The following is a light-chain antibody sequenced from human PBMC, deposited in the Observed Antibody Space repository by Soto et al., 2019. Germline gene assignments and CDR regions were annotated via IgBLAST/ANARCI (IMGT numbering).Light chain of an antibody. J-gene: IGLJ1*01. CDR1: SSDVGGYNY. CDR2: EVS. V-gene: IGLV2-14*01. Sequence: QSALTQPASVSGSPGQSITISCTGTSSDVGGYNYVSWYQQYPGKAPKLMIFEVSNRPSGVSTRFSGSKSGNTASLTISELQAEDAADYYCSSYNISRTLVFGTGTKLTVL. CDR3: SSYNISRTLV.